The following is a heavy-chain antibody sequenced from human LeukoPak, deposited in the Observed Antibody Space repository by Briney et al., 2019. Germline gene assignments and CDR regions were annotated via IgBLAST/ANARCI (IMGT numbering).Heavy chain of an antibody. D-gene: IGHD6-19*01. J-gene: IGHJ6*03. V-gene: IGHV4-4*07. CDR1: GGSISSYY. Sequence: SETLSLTCTVSGGSISSYYWSWIRQPAGKGLEWIGRIYTSGSTNYNPSLKSRVTISVDTSKNQFSLKLSSVTAADTAVYYCARDSNYSSGWYMPYYYYYMDVWGKGTTVTVSS. CDR2: IYTSGST. CDR3: ARDSNYSSGWYMPYYYYYMDV.